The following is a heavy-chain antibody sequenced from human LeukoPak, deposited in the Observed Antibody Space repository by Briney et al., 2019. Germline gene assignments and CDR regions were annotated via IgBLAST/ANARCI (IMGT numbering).Heavy chain of an antibody. CDR1: GFTFSSYG. CDR3: APRDWNDGPASH. V-gene: IGHV3-30*02. J-gene: IGHJ4*02. CDR2: IRYDGSNK. Sequence: GGSLRLSCAASGFTFSSYGMHWVRQAPGKGLEWVAFIRYDGSNKYYADSVKGRFTISRDNSKNTLYLQMNSLRAGDTAVYYCAPRDWNDGPASHWGQGTLVTVSS. D-gene: IGHD1-1*01.